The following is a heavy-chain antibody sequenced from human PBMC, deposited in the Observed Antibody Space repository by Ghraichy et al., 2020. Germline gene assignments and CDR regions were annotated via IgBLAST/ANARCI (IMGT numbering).Heavy chain of an antibody. J-gene: IGHJ4*02. CDR1: GGSVNSGPYF. V-gene: IGHV4-61*01. CDR3: ACQSNSWYFN. Sequence: SETLSLTCTVSGGSVNSGPYFWNWVRQPPGKGLEWIGYVSSSGRTDYNPALKTRVTISVDTSKNQVSLKLSPVTAADTAGYFCACQSNSWYFNWGQGTLVTVSP. CDR2: VSSSGRT. D-gene: IGHD6-13*01.